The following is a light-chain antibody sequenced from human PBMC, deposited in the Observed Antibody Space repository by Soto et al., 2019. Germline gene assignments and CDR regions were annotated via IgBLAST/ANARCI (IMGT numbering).Light chain of an antibody. CDR3: QQSYRAVT. J-gene: IGKJ5*01. CDR1: QSVSSY. CDR2: AAS. Sequence: DIKMTHSPSSLSASVGARISITCRASQSVSSYLNWYQQKPGKAPRLLIYAASHLQTGVPSRFRGTGSATHFTLTISSLQPEDFATYYCQQSYRAVTSGQGTRLRL. V-gene: IGKV1-39*01.